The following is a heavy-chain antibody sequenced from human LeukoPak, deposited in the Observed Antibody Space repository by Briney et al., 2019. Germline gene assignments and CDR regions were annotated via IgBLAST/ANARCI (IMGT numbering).Heavy chain of an antibody. V-gene: IGHV4-39*01. D-gene: IGHD3-10*01. CDR3: ARRHDGEFDY. J-gene: IGHJ4*02. CDR1: GGSISSYH. CDR2: LYYSGST. Sequence: PSETLSLTCTVSGGSISSYHWGWIRLPPGKGLEWIGNLYYSGSTYYNPSLKSRVTISVDRSKNQFSLKLNSVTAADTAVYCCARRHDGEFDYWGQGTLVTVSS.